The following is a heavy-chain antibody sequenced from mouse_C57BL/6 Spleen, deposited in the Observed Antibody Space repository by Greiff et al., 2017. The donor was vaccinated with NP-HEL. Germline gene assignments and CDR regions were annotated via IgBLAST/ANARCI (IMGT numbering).Heavy chain of an antibody. CDR3: ARPANWDVFAY. Sequence: QVQLQQPGAELVKPGASVKLSCKASGYTFTSYWMHWVKQRPGQGLEWIGMIHPNSGSTNYNEKFKSKATLTVDKSSSTAYMQLSSLTSEDSAVYYCARPANWDVFAYWGQGTLVTVSA. D-gene: IGHD4-1*01. V-gene: IGHV1-64*01. CDR2: IHPNSGST. J-gene: IGHJ3*01. CDR1: GYTFTSYW.